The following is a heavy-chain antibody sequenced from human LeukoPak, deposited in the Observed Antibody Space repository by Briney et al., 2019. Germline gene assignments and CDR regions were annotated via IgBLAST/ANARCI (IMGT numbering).Heavy chain of an antibody. V-gene: IGHV5-51*01. J-gene: IGHJ4*02. Sequence: GESLKISCKGSGYRFTSYWIGWVRQMPGKGLEWMGITYPGDSDTRYSPSFQGQVTISADKSISTAYLQWSSLKASDTAMYYCYNFWSGIGRGYFHYWGQGTLVTVSS. D-gene: IGHD3-3*01. CDR2: TYPGDSDT. CDR3: YNFWSGIGRGYFHY. CDR1: GYRFTSYW.